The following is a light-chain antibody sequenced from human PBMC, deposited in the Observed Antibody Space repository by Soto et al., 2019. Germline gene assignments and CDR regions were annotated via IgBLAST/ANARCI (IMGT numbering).Light chain of an antibody. CDR3: QQYGVSPLMYT. Sequence: EIVLVQSPGTLSLSPGERATLSCRASQSISNNYLAWYQQKPGQAPRLLIYGASSRATGVPDRFSGSGTGTDFSITITRLEPEDFALYYCQQYGVSPLMYTFGQGTKVGVK. CDR2: GAS. CDR1: QSISNNY. J-gene: IGKJ2*01. V-gene: IGKV3-20*01.